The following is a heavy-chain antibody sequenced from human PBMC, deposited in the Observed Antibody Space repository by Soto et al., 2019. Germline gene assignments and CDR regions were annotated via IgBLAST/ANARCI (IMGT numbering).Heavy chain of an antibody. CDR1: GFTVSSNY. D-gene: IGHD2-15*01. CDR3: AREVVVVAARSGWFDP. V-gene: IGHV3-53*01. J-gene: IGHJ5*02. Sequence: GGSLRLSCAASGFTVSSNYMSWVRQAPGKGLEWVSVIYSGGSTYYADSVKGRFTISRDNSKNTLYLQMNSLRAEATAGYYCAREVVVVAARSGWFDPWGQGTLVTVSS. CDR2: IYSGGST.